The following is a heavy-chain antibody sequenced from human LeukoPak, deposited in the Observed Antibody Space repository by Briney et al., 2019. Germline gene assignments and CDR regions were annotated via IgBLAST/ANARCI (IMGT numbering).Heavy chain of an antibody. CDR1: GGSISSSSYY. V-gene: IGHV4-39*01. Sequence: PSETLSLTCTLSGGSISSSSYYWGWIRQPPGKGLEWIGSIYYSGSTYYNPSLKSRVTISVDTSKNQFSLKLSSVTAADTAVYYCARAYDILAYYFDYWGQGTLVTVSS. D-gene: IGHD3-9*01. J-gene: IGHJ4*02. CDR2: IYYSGST. CDR3: ARAYDILAYYFDY.